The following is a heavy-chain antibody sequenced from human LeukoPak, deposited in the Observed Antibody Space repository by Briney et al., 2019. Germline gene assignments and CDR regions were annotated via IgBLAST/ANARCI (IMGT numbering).Heavy chain of an antibody. D-gene: IGHD3-10*01. CDR2: ISSRSSYI. J-gene: IGHJ3*02. V-gene: IGHV3-21*01. CDR1: GFTFSSYS. Sequence: GGSLRLSCAASGFTFSSYSMNWVRQAPGKGLGWVSSISSRSSYIYYTDSVKGRFTISRDNAKNSLYLQMNSLRAEDTAVYYCARGARGLDAFDIWGQGTMVTVSS. CDR3: ARGARGLDAFDI.